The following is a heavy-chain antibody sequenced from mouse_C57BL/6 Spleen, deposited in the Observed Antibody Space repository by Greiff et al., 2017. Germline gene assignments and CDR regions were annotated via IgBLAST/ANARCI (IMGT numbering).Heavy chain of an antibody. Sequence: QVQLQQSGAELVRPGASVTLSCKASGYTFTDYEMHWVKQTPVHGLEWIGAIDPETGGTAYNQKFNGKAILTADKSSSTAYMELRSLTSEDSAVYYCAITTVVNWYFDVWGTGTTVTVSS. D-gene: IGHD1-1*01. V-gene: IGHV1-15*01. CDR3: AITTVVNWYFDV. CDR1: GYTFTDYE. J-gene: IGHJ1*03. CDR2: IDPETGGT.